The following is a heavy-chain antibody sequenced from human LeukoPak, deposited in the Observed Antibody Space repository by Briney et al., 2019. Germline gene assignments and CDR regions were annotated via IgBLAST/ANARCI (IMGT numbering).Heavy chain of an antibody. D-gene: IGHD1-26*01. CDR2: IKQDGSEK. CDR1: GFTFSSYW. CDR3: ARPQYSGSYSTGFAFDI. Sequence: GGSLRLSCAASGFTFSSYWMSWVRQAPGKGLEWVANIKQDGSEKYYVDSVKGRFTISRDNAKNSLYLQMNSLRAEDTAVYYCARPQYSGSYSTGFAFDIWGQGTMVTVSS. V-gene: IGHV3-7*01. J-gene: IGHJ3*02.